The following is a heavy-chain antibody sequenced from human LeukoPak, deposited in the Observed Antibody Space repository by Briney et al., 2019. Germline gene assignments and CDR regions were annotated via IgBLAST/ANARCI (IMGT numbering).Heavy chain of an antibody. CDR3: AREGTAMVSFDY. Sequence: SGGSLRLSCAASGFTFSCYEMNWVRQAPGKGLEWVSYISSGGNTIYYADSVKGRFTISRDNAKNSLYLQMNSLRAEDTAVYYCAREGTAMVSFDYWGQGTLVTVSS. CDR2: ISSGGNTI. CDR1: GFTFSCYE. D-gene: IGHD5-18*01. J-gene: IGHJ4*02. V-gene: IGHV3-48*03.